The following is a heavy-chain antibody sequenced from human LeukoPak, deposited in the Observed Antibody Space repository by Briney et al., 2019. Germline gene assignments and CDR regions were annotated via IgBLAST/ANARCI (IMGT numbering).Heavy chain of an antibody. CDR2: IYYSGST. CDR1: GGSISGDH. CDR3: ARQAGETYSTGWYEGYFDL. Sequence: SETLSLTCTVPGGSISGDHWNWIRQPPGKGLEWIGYIYYSGSTNYNPSLKSRVTISIDTSKNQFSLKLRSVTDADTAVYYCARQAGETYSTGWYEGYFDLWGRGTPVTVSS. D-gene: IGHD6-19*01. V-gene: IGHV4-59*08. J-gene: IGHJ2*01.